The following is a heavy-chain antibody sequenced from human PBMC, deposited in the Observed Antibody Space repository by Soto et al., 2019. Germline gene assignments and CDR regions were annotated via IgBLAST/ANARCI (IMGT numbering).Heavy chain of an antibody. D-gene: IGHD2-2*01. Sequence: GGSLRLSCAASGFTFSSYAMSWVRQAPGKGLEWVSAISGSGGSTYYADSVKGRFTISRDNSKNTLYLQMNSLRAEDTAVYYCAGSDCSSTSCYWAYFDYWGQGTLVTVSS. CDR1: GFTFSSYA. V-gene: IGHV3-23*01. J-gene: IGHJ4*02. CDR3: AGSDCSSTSCYWAYFDY. CDR2: ISGSGGST.